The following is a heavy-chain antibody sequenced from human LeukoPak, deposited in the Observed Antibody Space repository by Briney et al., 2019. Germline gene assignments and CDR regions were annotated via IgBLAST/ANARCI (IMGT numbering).Heavy chain of an antibody. CDR3: ARDLGTTVTTINY. V-gene: IGHV3-21*01. D-gene: IGHD4-17*01. CDR2: ISSSSSYI. CDR1: GFTFSSYS. J-gene: IGHJ4*02. Sequence: GGSLRLSCAASGFTFSSYSMNWVLQAPGKGLEWVSSISSSSSYIYYADSVKGRFTTSRDNAKNSMYLQMNSLRAEDTAVYYCARDLGTTVTTINYWGQGTLVTVSS.